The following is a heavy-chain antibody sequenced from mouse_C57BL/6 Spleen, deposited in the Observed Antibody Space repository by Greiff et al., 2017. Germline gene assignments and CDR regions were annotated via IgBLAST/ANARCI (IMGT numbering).Heavy chain of an antibody. J-gene: IGHJ3*01. V-gene: IGHV1-50*01. D-gene: IGHD3-2*02. CDR3: ARGGDISGYVRFAY. Sequence: VQLQQPGAELVKPGASVKLSCKASGYTFTSYWMQWVKQRPGQGLEWIGEIDPSDSYTNYNQKFKGKATLTVDTSSSTAYMQLSSLTSEDSAVYYCARGGDISGYVRFAYWGQGTLVTVSA. CDR2: IDPSDSYT. CDR1: GYTFTSYW.